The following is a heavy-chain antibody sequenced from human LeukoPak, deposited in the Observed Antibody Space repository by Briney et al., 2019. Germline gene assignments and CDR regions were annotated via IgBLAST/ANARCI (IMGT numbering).Heavy chain of an antibody. Sequence: SETLSLTCTVSDGSISSYYWSWIRQPPGKGLEWIGYIYYSGSTNYNPSLKSRVTISVDTSKNQFSLKLSPVTAADTAVYYCARLSYYYDSSGYYYWYFDLWGRGTLVTVSS. D-gene: IGHD3-22*01. J-gene: IGHJ2*01. CDR1: DGSISSYY. CDR2: IYYSGST. CDR3: ARLSYYYDSSGYYYWYFDL. V-gene: IGHV4-59*08.